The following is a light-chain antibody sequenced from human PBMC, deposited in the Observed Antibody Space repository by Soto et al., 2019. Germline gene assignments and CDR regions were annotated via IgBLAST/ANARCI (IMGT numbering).Light chain of an antibody. CDR3: QQSYSTPET. J-gene: IGKJ1*01. CDR2: AAS. CDR1: QSISSF. Sequence: DIQMTQSPSSLSASVGDRVTITCRASQSISSFLNWYQQKPGKAPRLLIYAASSLKSGVPSRFSASGSGTDFTLTISSLQPEDFATYYCQQSYSTPETFGQGTKVEIK. V-gene: IGKV1-39*01.